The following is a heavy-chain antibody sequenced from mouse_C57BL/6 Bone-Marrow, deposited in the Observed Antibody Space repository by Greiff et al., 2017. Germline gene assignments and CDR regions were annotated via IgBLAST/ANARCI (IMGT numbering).Heavy chain of an antibody. CDR1: GFNIKDDY. J-gene: IGHJ4*01. CDR3: TTTAMDY. Sequence: DVQLQESGAELVRPGASVKLSCTASGFNIKDDYMHWVKQRPEQGLEWIGWIDPENGDTESASKFQGKATITADTSSNTAYLQLSSLTSEDTAVYYCTTTAMDYWGQGTSVTGSS. CDR2: IDPENGDT. V-gene: IGHV14-4*01.